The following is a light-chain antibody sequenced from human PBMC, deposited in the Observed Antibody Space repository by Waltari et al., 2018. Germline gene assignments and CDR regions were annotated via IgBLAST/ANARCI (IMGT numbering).Light chain of an antibody. Sequence: DIQMTQSPSTLSSSLGDRVTLTCRASQSISSWLAWYQQKPGKAPKLLIYKASSVESGVPSRFSGSGSGTEFTLTISSLQPDDFATYYCQQYNSYPCTFGQGTKLEI. CDR2: KAS. CDR1: QSISSW. V-gene: IGKV1-5*03. J-gene: IGKJ2*02. CDR3: QQYNSYPCT.